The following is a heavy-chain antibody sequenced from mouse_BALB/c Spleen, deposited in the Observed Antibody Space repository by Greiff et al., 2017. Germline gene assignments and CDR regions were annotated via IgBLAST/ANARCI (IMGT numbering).Heavy chain of an antibody. CDR2: INPGSGGT. D-gene: IGHD1-1*01. V-gene: IGHV1-54*01. CDR3: ARSGYYGSFYAMDY. CDR1: GYAFTNYL. J-gene: IGHJ4*01. Sequence: QVQLQQSGAELVRPGTSVKVSCKASGYAFTNYLIEWVKQRPGQGLEWIGVINPGSGGTNYNEKFKGKATLTADKSSSTAYMQLSSLTSDDSAVYFCARSGYYGSFYAMDYWGQGTSVTVSS.